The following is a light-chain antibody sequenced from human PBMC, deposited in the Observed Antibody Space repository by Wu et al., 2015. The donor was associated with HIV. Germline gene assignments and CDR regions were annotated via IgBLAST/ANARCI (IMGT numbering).Light chain of an antibody. Sequence: EIVLTQSPATLSLSPGERATLSCRASQSISSWLAWYQQKPGQAPRLLMYDASSRGHWHPRQVQWAGGSGTDFTLTISRLEPEDFAVYYCQQYGSVTFGTFG. CDR1: QSISSW. J-gene: IGKJ1*01. CDR3: QQYGSVTFGT. CDR2: DAS. V-gene: IGKV3-20*01.